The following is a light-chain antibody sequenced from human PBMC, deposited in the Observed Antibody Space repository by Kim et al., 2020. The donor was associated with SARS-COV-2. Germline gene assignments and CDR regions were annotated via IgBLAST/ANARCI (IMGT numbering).Light chain of an antibody. V-gene: IGLV3-1*01. CDR1: KLGDKY. CDR3: QAWDSSTAV. J-gene: IGLJ2*01. Sequence: VSPGQTASITCSGDKLGDKYACWYQQKPGQSPVLVIYQDSKRPSGIPERFSGSNSGNTATLTIRGTQAMDEADYYCQAWDSSTAVFGGGTKLTVL. CDR2: QDS.